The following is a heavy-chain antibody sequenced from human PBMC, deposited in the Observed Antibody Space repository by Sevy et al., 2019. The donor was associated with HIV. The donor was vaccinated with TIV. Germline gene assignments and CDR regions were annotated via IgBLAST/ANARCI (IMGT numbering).Heavy chain of an antibody. CDR1: GFTFNKYD. D-gene: IGHD7-27*01. J-gene: IGHJ4*02. CDR2: IGVRGDT. V-gene: IGHV3-13*01. Sequence: GGSLRLSCAASGFTFNKYDVHWVRQPTGKGLEWLSGIGVRGDTHYPGAVKGRFTISRENAKNSLYLQMDDLRAGDTAVYYCATEGTGKQRAGFDFWGQGTLVTVSS. CDR3: ATEGTGKQRAGFDF.